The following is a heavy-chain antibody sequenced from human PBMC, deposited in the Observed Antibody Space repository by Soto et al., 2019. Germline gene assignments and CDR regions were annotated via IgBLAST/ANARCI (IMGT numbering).Heavy chain of an antibody. CDR3: SRSPEVGVRGAY. J-gene: IGHJ4*02. CDR2: ITVGSSHI. CDR1: GFPFSAYN. V-gene: IGHV3-21*01. Sequence: PGGSLRLSCTGSGFPFSAYNINWVRQAPGKGLEWVSSITVGSSHIYQPNSMKGRFTISRDDAKNSVYLQIDSLQDEDTALYYCSRSPEVGVRGAYWGQGTLVTVSS. D-gene: IGHD3-16*01.